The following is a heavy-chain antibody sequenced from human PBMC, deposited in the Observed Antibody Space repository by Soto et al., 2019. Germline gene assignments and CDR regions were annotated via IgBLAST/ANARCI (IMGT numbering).Heavy chain of an antibody. CDR1: GFIFSGYA. V-gene: IGHV3-30-3*01. CDR2: ISYDGNTK. Sequence: QVQLVESGGGVVQPGRSLRHSCAAAGFIFSGYAMHWVRQAPGKGLEWVAVISYDGNTKYYADSVKGRFTVSRDNSKNKLYVQMNNLSAEDTAMYYCAKETSAYEIDYWGQGTLVTVSS. D-gene: IGHD5-12*01. CDR3: AKETSAYEIDY. J-gene: IGHJ4*02.